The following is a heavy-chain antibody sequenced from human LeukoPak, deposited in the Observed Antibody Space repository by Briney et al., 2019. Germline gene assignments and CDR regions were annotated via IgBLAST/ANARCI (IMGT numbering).Heavy chain of an antibody. CDR1: GGSISTSNYY. J-gene: IGHJ6*03. Sequence: SETLSLTCTVSGGSISTSNYYWGWIRQPPGKGLEWIGNIFYSGSTYYSPSLKSRVTISLDTSRNQFSLKLTSVTAADTAVYYCARGITAAGTSSGYYYYYMDVWGKGTTVTISS. V-gene: IGHV4-39*07. CDR2: IFYSGST. D-gene: IGHD6-13*01. CDR3: ARGITAAGTSSGYYYYYMDV.